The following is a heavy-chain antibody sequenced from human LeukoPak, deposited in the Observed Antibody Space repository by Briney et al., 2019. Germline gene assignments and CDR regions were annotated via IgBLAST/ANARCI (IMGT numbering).Heavy chain of an antibody. CDR3: ARGKASRVSDGSGSYYNAETYYFDY. V-gene: IGHV4-34*01. Sequence: TSETLSLTCAVYGGSFSGYYWSWIRQPPGKGLEWIGEINHSGSTNYNPSLKSRVTISVDTSKNQFSLKLSSVTAADTAVYYCARGKASRVSDGSGSYYNAETYYFDYWGQGTLVTVSS. CDR1: GGSFSGYY. CDR2: INHSGST. D-gene: IGHD3-10*01. J-gene: IGHJ4*02.